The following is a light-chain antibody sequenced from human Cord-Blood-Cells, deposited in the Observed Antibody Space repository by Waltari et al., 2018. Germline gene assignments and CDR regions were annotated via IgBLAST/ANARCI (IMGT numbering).Light chain of an antibody. J-gene: IGKJ2*01. CDR2: SAS. V-gene: IGKV1-39*01. CDR3: HQSYSTPPYT. Sequence: DIQMTQSPPSLSASVGDRVTITCRASQSISSYLNWYQQKPGKAPKLLIYSASSLQSGVPSRFSGSRSGTDFTLTISSLQPEDFATYYYHQSYSTPPYTFGQGTKLEIK. CDR1: QSISSY.